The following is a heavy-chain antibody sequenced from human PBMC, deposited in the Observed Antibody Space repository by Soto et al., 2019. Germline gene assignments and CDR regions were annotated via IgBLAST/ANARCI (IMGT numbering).Heavy chain of an antibody. J-gene: IGHJ4*02. CDR2: IYYSGYT. V-gene: IGHV4-59*11. D-gene: IGHD4-17*01. CDR1: GGSISGLY. Sequence: SETLSLTCTVSGGSISGLYWSWIRQPPGKGLECIGFIYYSGYTNYNPSLKSRVTMSVDTSKNQFSLKLSSVTAADTAVDYCARAYGDSFFDWWGQGTLVTVSS. CDR3: ARAYGDSFFDW.